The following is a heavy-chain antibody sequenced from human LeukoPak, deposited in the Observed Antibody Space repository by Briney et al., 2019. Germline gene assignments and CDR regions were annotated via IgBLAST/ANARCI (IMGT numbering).Heavy chain of an antibody. CDR3: ARVVPAAIHYYCYMDV. V-gene: IGHV4-4*07. J-gene: IGHJ6*03. Sequence: PSETLSLTCTVSGGSISSYYWSWIRQPAGKGLEWIGRIYTSGSTNYNPSLKSRVTMSVDTSKNQFSLKLSSVTAADTAVYYCARVVPAAIHYYCYMDVWGKGTTVTVSS. D-gene: IGHD2-2*01. CDR2: IYTSGST. CDR1: GGSISSYY.